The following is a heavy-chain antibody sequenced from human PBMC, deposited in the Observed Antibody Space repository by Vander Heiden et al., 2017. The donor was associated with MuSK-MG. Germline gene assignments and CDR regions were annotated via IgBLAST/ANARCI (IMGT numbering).Heavy chain of an antibody. V-gene: IGHV4-4*02. D-gene: IGHD3-10*01. Sequence: QVQLQDSGPGLVKPSGTLSPTSAVPGGSISSSHWWTWVRQSPGKGLEWIGEIYHSGSINFNRSLKSRVIMAVDKSRNQFSLNLSSMTAADEAVDYGASHRGSTYGPDDYWGQGILVTVSS. CDR3: ASHRGSTYGPDDY. J-gene: IGHJ4*02. CDR2: IYHSGSI. CDR1: GGSISSSHW.